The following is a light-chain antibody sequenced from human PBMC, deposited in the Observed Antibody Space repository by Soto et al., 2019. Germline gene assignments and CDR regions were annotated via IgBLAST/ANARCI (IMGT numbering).Light chain of an antibody. V-gene: IGKV1-27*01. CDR1: QGIGNY. J-gene: IGKJ4*01. CDR2: TSS. CDR3: QKHNAAPLT. Sequence: DIQMTQSPSSLSASVGDRVTIACRASQGIGNYLDWYQQKPGKVPKLLIYTSSTLQSGVPSRFSGSGSGTDFTLTISNLQPEDVATYYCQKHNAAPLTFGGGTKVDI.